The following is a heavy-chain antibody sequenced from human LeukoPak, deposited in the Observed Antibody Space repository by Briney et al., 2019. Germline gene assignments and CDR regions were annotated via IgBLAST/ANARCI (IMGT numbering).Heavy chain of an antibody. CDR1: GFTFDDYG. Sequence: PGGSLRLSCAASGFTFDDYGMSWVRQAPGKGLEWVSGINWNGGSTGYADSVKGRFTISRDNAKNSLYLQMNSLRAEDTALYYCARSNVLRYFGSGGFDYWGQGTLVTVSS. J-gene: IGHJ4*02. D-gene: IGHD3-9*01. CDR3: ARSNVLRYFGSGGFDY. CDR2: INWNGGST. V-gene: IGHV3-20*04.